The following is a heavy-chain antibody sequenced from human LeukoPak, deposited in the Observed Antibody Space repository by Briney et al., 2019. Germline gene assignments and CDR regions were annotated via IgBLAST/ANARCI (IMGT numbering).Heavy chain of an antibody. CDR2: IYYSGST. V-gene: IGHV4-59*01. Sequence: PSETLSLTCTVSGGSISSYYWTWVRQPPGKGLEWIGYIYYSGSTSYHPSLKSRVTILLDTSKNQFSLKLSSATTADTAVYYCARDSLYSSGWFDYWGQGTLVTVSS. CDR1: GGSISSYY. D-gene: IGHD6-19*01. J-gene: IGHJ4*02. CDR3: ARDSLYSSGWFDY.